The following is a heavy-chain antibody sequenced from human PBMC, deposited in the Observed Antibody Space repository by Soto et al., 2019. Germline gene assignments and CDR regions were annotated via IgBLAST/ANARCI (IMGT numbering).Heavy chain of an antibody. V-gene: IGHV3-30*18. J-gene: IGHJ4*02. Sequence: GSLRLSCAASGFTFRSYGMHWVRQAPGKGLEWVAVISYDGSNKYYADSVKGRFTISRDNSKNTLYLQMNSLRAEDTAVYYCAKVPVLRYFDWLSHSPRYFDYWGQGTLVTVSS. CDR3: AKVPVLRYFDWLSHSPRYFDY. D-gene: IGHD3-9*01. CDR1: GFTFRSYG. CDR2: ISYDGSNK.